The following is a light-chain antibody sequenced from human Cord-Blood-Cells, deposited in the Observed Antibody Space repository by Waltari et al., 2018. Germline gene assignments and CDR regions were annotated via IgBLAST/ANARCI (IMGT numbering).Light chain of an antibody. J-gene: IGLJ3*02. CDR3: QTWGTGIRV. CDR1: SGHSSYA. CDR2: LNSDGSH. Sequence: QLVLTQSPSASASLGASVKLTCTLSSGHSSYAIAWHQQQPEKGPRYLMKLNSDGSHSKGDGIPDRCSGSSSGAERYRTISSLQSEDEADYYCQTWGTGIRVFGGGTKLTVL. V-gene: IGLV4-69*01.